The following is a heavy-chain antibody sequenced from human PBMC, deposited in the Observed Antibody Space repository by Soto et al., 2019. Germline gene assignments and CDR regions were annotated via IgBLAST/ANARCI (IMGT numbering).Heavy chain of an antibody. D-gene: IGHD3-3*01. Sequence: PGGSLSLSCAASGFTFSSYSMNWVRQAPGKGLEWVSYISSSSSTIYYADSVKGRFTISRDNAKNSLYLQMNSLRDEDTAVYYCAREGDYDFWSGYYFVAGPIYYYGMDVWGQGTTVTVSS. CDR1: GFTFSSYS. J-gene: IGHJ6*02. CDR3: AREGDYDFWSGYYFVAGPIYYYGMDV. CDR2: ISSSSSTI. V-gene: IGHV3-48*02.